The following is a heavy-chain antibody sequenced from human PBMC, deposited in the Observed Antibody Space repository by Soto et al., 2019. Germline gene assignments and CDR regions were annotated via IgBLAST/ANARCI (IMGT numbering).Heavy chain of an antibody. J-gene: IGHJ4*02. CDR3: ARLLVGKYDILTGPPVDY. CDR1: GYSFTSYW. V-gene: IGHV5-51*01. CDR2: IYPGDSDT. D-gene: IGHD3-9*01. Sequence: RGESLKISCKGSGYSFTSYWIGWVRQMPGKGLEWMGIIYPGDSDTRYSPSFQGQVTISADKSISTAYLQWSSLKASDTAMYYCARLLVGKYDILTGPPVDYRGQRSLVTVSS.